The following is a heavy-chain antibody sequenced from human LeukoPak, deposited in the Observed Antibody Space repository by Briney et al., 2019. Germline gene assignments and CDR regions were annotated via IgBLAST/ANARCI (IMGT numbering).Heavy chain of an antibody. CDR3: ARDLWELLLSGTGDAFDI. Sequence: PGGSLRLSCATSGFTFSSYSMNWVRQAPGKGLEWVSSISSSSSDYKYYADSMKGRFTISRDNAKNSLFLQMNSLRAEDTAVYYCARDLWELLLSGTGDAFDIWGQGTMVTVSS. J-gene: IGHJ3*02. D-gene: IGHD1-26*01. CDR1: GFTFSSYS. CDR2: ISSSSSDYK. V-gene: IGHV3-21*01.